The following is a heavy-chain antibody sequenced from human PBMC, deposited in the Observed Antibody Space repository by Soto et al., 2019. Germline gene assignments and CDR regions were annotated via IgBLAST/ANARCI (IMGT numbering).Heavy chain of an antibody. CDR1: GFTFSTYG. CDR3: AKGFSYSVIDY. J-gene: IGHJ4*02. Sequence: QVQLVESGGGVVQPGRSLRLSCAASGFTFSTYGMHWVRQAPGKGLEWVAVISYDGSNKYYADSVKGRFTISRDNSKNTLYLQIGSLRAEDTAVYYCAKGFSYSVIDYLGQETLVTVSS. D-gene: IGHD5-18*01. V-gene: IGHV3-30*18. CDR2: ISYDGSNK.